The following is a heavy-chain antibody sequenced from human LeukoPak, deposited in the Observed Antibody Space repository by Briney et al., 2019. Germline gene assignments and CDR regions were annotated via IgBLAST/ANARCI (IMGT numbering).Heavy chain of an antibody. Sequence: SETLSLTCAVYGGSFNGYYWSWIRQPPGKGLEWIGEINHSGSTNYNPSLKSRVTISVDTSKNQFSLKLSSVTAADTAVYYCARGAIAAAGTGDFDYWGQGTLVTVSS. CDR1: GGSFNGYY. V-gene: IGHV4-34*01. CDR3: ARGAIAAAGTGDFDY. CDR2: INHSGST. J-gene: IGHJ4*02. D-gene: IGHD6-13*01.